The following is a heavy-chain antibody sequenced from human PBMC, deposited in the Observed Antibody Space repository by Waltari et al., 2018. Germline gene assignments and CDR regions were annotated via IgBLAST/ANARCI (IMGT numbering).Heavy chain of an antibody. Sequence: EVSLVESGGDLAQPGESLRLSCAASGFSLTNYWMSWVRQVPGKGLKWVADINESGSKKYYVDSVKGRLTISRDNAKNSVDLQMNSLRVEDTAVYYCARDDNINGASDAFDIWGQGTMVTVSS. D-gene: IGHD2-8*01. V-gene: IGHV3-7*01. J-gene: IGHJ3*02. CDR1: GFSLTNYW. CDR3: ARDDNINGASDAFDI. CDR2: INESGSKK.